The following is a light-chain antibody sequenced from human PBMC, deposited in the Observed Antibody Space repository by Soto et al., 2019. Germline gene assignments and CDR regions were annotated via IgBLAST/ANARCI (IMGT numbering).Light chain of an antibody. V-gene: IGLV1-47*02. CDR1: SSNIGNNN. J-gene: IGLJ2*01. CDR3: AAWDDSLGAVV. Sequence: QLVLTQPPSASATPGQRVTISCSGSSSNIGNNNAYWYQHVPGTAPKLIIHHNTLRPSWVPDRFSGSKSGTSASLAISGLQSDDDSYYYCAAWDDSLGAVVFGGGTKLTVL. CDR2: HNT.